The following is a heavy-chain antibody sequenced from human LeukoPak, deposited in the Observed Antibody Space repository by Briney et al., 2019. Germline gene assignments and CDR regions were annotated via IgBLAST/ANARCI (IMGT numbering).Heavy chain of an antibody. J-gene: IGHJ5*02. CDR1: GGSISSSSYY. CDR3: ARGRRANPNWFDP. CDR2: IYYSGST. Sequence: PSETLSLTCTVSGGSISSSSYYWGWIRQPPGKGLEWIGGIYYSGSTYYNPSLKSRVTISVDTSKNQFSLKLSSVTAADTAVYYCARGRRANPNWFDPWGQGTLVTVSS. V-gene: IGHV4-39*01.